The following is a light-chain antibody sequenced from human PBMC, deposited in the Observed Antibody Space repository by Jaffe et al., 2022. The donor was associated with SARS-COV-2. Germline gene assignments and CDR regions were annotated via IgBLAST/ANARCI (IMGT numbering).Light chain of an antibody. Sequence: EIVMTQSPATLSVSPGERATLSCRASQAIADNVAWYQQKPGQAPRLLMYAVSIRHTGIPARFSGSGSGTEFTLSISSLQFEDFAVYYCQQYTGWPALTFGGGTKVELK. J-gene: IGKJ4*01. CDR3: QQYTGWPALT. CDR2: AVS. V-gene: IGKV3-15*01. CDR1: QAIADN.